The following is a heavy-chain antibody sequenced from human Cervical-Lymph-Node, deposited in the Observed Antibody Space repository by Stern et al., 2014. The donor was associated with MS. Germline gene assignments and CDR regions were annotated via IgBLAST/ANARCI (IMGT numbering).Heavy chain of an antibody. CDR1: GGTFSNYA. CDR3: ARGRPGAGTFDY. Sequence: QVQLVQSGAEVRKPGSSVKVSCKASGGTFSNYAITWVRQAPGQGLEWMGGIIPIFPTPSYAQKFQGRVTITADDSTTIGYMELTSLQYEDTAVYYCARGRPGAGTFDYWGQGTLITVSS. J-gene: IGHJ4*02. D-gene: IGHD1-26*01. V-gene: IGHV1-69*01. CDR2: IIPIFPTP.